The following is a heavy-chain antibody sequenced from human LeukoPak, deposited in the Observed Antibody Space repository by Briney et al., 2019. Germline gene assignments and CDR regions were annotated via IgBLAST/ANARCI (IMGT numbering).Heavy chain of an antibody. CDR1: GYTFTCYY. J-gene: IGHJ4*02. CDR3: AREAAAAGDFDY. Sequence: GASVKVSCKASGYTFTCYYMHWVRQAPGQGLEWMGWINPNSGGINYAQKFQGWVTMTRDASISTAYMELSRLRSDDTAVYYCAREAAAAGDFDYWGQGTLVTVSS. CDR2: INPNSGGI. D-gene: IGHD6-13*01. V-gene: IGHV1-2*04.